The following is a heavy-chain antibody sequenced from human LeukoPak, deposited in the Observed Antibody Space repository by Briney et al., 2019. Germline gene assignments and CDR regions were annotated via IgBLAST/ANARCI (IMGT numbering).Heavy chain of an antibody. CDR3: ARVWVRGLTQPIGF. Sequence: GGSLRLSCAASGFTFSSYSMNWVRQAPGKGLEWVSSISSSSSYIYYADSVKGRFTISRDNAKNSLYLQMNSLRAEDTAVFYCARVWVRGLTQPIGFWGQGTLVTVSS. CDR1: GFTFSSYS. D-gene: IGHD3-10*01. J-gene: IGHJ4*02. CDR2: ISSSSSYI. V-gene: IGHV3-21*01.